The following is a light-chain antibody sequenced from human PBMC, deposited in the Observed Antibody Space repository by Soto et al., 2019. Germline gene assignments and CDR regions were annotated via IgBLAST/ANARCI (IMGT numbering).Light chain of an antibody. J-gene: IGKJ1*01. CDR3: QQYGSSLSWT. CDR2: GAS. CDR1: QSVSSSY. V-gene: IGKV3-20*01. Sequence: ENLFTHGPCTPVFCSGERDTPSCRASQSVSSSYLAWYQQKPGQAPRLLIYGASSRATGIPDRFSGSGSGTDFTLTISRLEPEDFAVYYCQQYGSSLSWTFGQGTKV.